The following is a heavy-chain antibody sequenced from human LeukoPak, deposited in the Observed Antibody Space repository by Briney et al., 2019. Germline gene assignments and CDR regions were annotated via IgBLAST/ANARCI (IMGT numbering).Heavy chain of an antibody. J-gene: IGHJ6*02. CDR2: TYYRSKWYN. CDR3: ARLGDYVDTAYYYGMDV. V-gene: IGHV6-1*01. Sequence: SQTLSLTCAISGDSVSSNSAAWNWIRQPPSRGLEWLGRTYYRSKWYNDYAVSVKSRITINPDTSKNQFSLQLNSVTPEDTAVYYCARLGDYVDTAYYYGMDVWGQGTTVTVSS. CDR1: GDSVSSNSAA. D-gene: IGHD5-18*01.